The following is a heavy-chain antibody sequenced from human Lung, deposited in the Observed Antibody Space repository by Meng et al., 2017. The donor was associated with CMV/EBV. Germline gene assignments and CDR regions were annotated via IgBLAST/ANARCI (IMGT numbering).Heavy chain of an antibody. J-gene: IGHJ4*02. CDR1: GGPISSSSYY. Sequence: CTVPGGPISSSSYYRGWLRQTQGKGLEWIGSIYYSGSTYYNPSLKSRVTISVDTSKNQFSLKLSSVTAADTAVYYCARQDIVVVPADIVDYWGQGTLVTVSS. CDR3: ARQDIVVVPADIVDY. CDR2: IYYSGST. D-gene: IGHD2-2*01. V-gene: IGHV4-39*01.